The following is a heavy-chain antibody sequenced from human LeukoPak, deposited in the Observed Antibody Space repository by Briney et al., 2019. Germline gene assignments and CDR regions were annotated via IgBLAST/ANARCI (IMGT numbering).Heavy chain of an antibody. CDR3: ATDILVPAAMKDY. Sequence: GASVKVSCKASGYPFTGYYMHWVRQAPGKGLEWMGGFDPEDGETIYAQKFQGRVTMTENTSTDTAYMELSSLRSEDTAVSYCATDILVPAAMKDYWGQGTLVTVSS. CDR1: GYPFTGYY. D-gene: IGHD2-2*01. CDR2: FDPEDGET. J-gene: IGHJ4*02. V-gene: IGHV1-24*01.